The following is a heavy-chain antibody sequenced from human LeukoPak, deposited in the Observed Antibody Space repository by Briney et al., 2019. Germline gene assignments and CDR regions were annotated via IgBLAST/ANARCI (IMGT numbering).Heavy chain of an antibody. CDR1: RFTLSSYA. CDR3: ARHYFDY. Sequence: GRSLRLSCAASRFTLSSYAMHWVRQAPGKGLEWVAVISYDGSNKYYADSVKGRFTISRDNSKNTLYLQMNSLRAEDTAVYYCARHYFDYWGQGTLVTVSS. J-gene: IGHJ4*02. V-gene: IGHV3-30-3*01. CDR2: ISYDGSNK.